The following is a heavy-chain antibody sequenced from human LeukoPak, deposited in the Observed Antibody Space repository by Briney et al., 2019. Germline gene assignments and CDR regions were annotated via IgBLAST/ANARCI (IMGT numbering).Heavy chain of an antibody. CDR2: MNPNSGNT. CDR3: ARGYYDSSGYYPY. CDR1: GYTFTSYD. D-gene: IGHD3-22*01. Sequence: ASVKVSCKASGYTFTSYDINWVRQATGQGLEWMGWMNPNSGNTGYAQKFQDRVTITRNTSISTAYMELSSLRSEDTAVYYCARGYYDSSGYYPYWGQGTLVTVSS. J-gene: IGHJ4*02. V-gene: IGHV1-8*03.